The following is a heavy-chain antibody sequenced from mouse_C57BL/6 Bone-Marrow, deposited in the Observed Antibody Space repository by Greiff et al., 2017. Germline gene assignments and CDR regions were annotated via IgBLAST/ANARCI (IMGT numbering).Heavy chain of an antibody. V-gene: IGHV1-31*01. CDR1: GYSFTGYY. CDR2: IYPYTGVS. D-gene: IGHD1-1*01. J-gene: IGHJ1*03. CDR3: ARPVVASSWYFDV. Sequence: VQLQQSGPELVKPGASVKISCKASGYSFTGYYMHWVKQSHGNFLDWIGYIYPYTGVSSYNQKFKGKATLTVDKSSSTAYMELRSLTSEDSAVYYCARPVVASSWYFDVWGTGTTVTVSS.